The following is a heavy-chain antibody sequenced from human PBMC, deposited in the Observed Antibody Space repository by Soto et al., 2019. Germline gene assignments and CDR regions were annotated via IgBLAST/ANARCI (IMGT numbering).Heavy chain of an antibody. CDR1: GFTFSNAW. CDR2: IKSKTDGGTT. D-gene: IGHD3-22*01. CDR3: TTDPYYYDSSGYYHIFDY. Sequence: GGSLRLSCAASGFTFSNAWMNWVRQAPGKGLEWVGRIKSKTDGGTTDYAAPVKGRFTISRDDSKNTLYLQMNSLKTEDTAVYYCTTDPYYYDSSGYYHIFDYWGQGTLVTVSS. V-gene: IGHV3-15*07. J-gene: IGHJ4*02.